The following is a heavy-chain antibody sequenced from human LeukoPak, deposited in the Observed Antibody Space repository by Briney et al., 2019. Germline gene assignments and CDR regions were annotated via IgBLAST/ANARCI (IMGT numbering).Heavy chain of an antibody. D-gene: IGHD6-13*01. Sequence: GTSLRLSCAASGFNFSSYAMHWVRQAPGEGLVWVSRINTDGSSPRYADSVKGRFTISRDNAKNTLYLQMNSLRAEDTAVYYCARGSNSSPHNFDYWGQGTLVTVSS. CDR2: INTDGSSP. V-gene: IGHV3-74*01. CDR1: GFNFSSYA. J-gene: IGHJ4*02. CDR3: ARGSNSSPHNFDY.